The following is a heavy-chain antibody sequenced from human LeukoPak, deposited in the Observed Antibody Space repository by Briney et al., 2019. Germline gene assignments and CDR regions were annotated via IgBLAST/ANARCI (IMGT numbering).Heavy chain of an antibody. CDR1: GYSISSGYY. J-gene: IGHJ3*02. V-gene: IGHV4-38-2*01. D-gene: IGHD2-15*01. CDR2: IYHSGST. CDR3: ARHPGLYDAFDI. Sequence: SETLSLTCAVSGYSISSGYYWGWIRPPPGKGLEWIGSIYHSGSTYYNPSLKSRVTISVDTSKNQFSLKLSSVTAADTAVYYCARHPGLYDAFDIGGQGTMVTVSS.